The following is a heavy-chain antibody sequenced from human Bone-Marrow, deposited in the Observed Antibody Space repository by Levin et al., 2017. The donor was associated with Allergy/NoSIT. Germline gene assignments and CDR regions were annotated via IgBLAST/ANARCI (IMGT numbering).Heavy chain of an antibody. J-gene: IGHJ4*02. CDR3: ARDRRGYGGNSYIDY. V-gene: IGHV4-59*01. CDR2: IYYSGST. CDR1: GGSISSYY. Sequence: SETLSLTCTVSGGSISSYYWSWIRQPPGKGLEWIGYIYYSGSTNYNPSLKSRVTISVDTSKNQFSLKLSSVTAADTAVYYCARDRRGYGGNSYIDYWGQGTLVTVSS. D-gene: IGHD4-23*01.